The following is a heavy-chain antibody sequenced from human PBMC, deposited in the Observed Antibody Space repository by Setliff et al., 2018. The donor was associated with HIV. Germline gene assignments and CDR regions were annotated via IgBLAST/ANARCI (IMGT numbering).Heavy chain of an antibody. CDR3: ARKYTGGPLDY. D-gene: IGHD6-19*01. V-gene: IGHV1-18*01. Sequence: ASVKVSCKASGYTFTSYGITWVRQAPGQGLEWMGWISTYNGNTHYAQKPQGRVTMTTDTSTSTAYMELRSPRSDDTAMYYCARKYTGGPLDYWGQGTLVTVSS. CDR2: ISTYNGNT. J-gene: IGHJ4*02. CDR1: GYTFTSYG.